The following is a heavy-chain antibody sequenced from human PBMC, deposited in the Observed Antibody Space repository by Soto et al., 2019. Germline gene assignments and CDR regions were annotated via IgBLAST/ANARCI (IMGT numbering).Heavy chain of an antibody. CDR1: GYSFTSYW. D-gene: IGHD2-15*01. CDR3: ARLNFSGGSCYYFDY. J-gene: IGHJ4*02. Sequence: GESLKISCKGSGYSFTSYWISWVRQMPGKGLEWMGGIDPSDSYTNYSPSFQGHVTISADKSISTAYLQWSSLKASDTAMYYCARLNFSGGSCYYFDYWGQGTLVTVSS. V-gene: IGHV5-10-1*01. CDR2: IDPSDSYT.